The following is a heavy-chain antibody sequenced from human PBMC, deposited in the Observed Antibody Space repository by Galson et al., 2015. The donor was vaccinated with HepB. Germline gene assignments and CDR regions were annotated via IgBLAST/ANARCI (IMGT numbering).Heavy chain of an antibody. J-gene: IGHJ4*02. V-gene: IGHV3-43*01. CDR2: ISWVGGDI. CDR3: TKDRGNYRGFDY. CDR1: GFTFGDFM. D-gene: IGHD3-16*02. Sequence: SLRLSCAASGFTFGDFMMSWVRQAPGKGLEWVSLISWVGGDIFYADSVKGRFTISTDNGKNSRFLQMNSLRPEDTALYYCTKDRGNYRGFDYWGQGTLVSVSS.